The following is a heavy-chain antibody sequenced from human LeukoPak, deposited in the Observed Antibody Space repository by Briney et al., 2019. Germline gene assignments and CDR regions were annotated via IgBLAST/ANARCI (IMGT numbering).Heavy chain of an antibody. Sequence: GGSLRLSCAASGFTFSSHSMNWVRQAPGKGLEWVAVISYDGSNKYYADSVKGRFTISRDNSKNTLYLQMNSLRAEDTAVYYCAKGLTTVVYGFDYWGQGTLVTVSS. V-gene: IGHV3-30*18. CDR1: GFTFSSHS. J-gene: IGHJ4*02. CDR2: ISYDGSNK. D-gene: IGHD4-23*01. CDR3: AKGLTTVVYGFDY.